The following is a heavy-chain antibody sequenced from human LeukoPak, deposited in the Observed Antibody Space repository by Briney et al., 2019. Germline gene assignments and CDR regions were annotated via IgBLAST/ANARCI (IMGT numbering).Heavy chain of an antibody. V-gene: IGHV1-69*13. Sequence: GASVKVSCKASGYTFTSYGISWVRQAPGQGLEWMGGIIPIFGTANYAQKFQGRVTITADESTSTAYMELSSLRSEDTAVYYCAKVSSILTGYSDGYYFDYWGQGTLVTVSS. J-gene: IGHJ4*02. CDR3: AKVSSILTGYSDGYYFDY. CDR1: GYTFTSYG. CDR2: IIPIFGTA. D-gene: IGHD3-9*01.